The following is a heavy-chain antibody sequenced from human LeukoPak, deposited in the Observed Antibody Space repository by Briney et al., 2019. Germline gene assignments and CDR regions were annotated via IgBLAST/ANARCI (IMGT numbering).Heavy chain of an antibody. CDR3: ARGALVVAATYPDY. CDR2: ISSSSYT. V-gene: IGHV3-11*06. D-gene: IGHD2-15*01. Sequence: PGGSLRLSCAASGFTFSDYYMSWIRKAPGKGLEWVSYISSSSYTNHADSVKGRFTISRDNAKNSLYLQMNSLRAEDTAVYYCARGALVVAATYPDYWGQGTLVTVSS. CDR1: GFTFSDYY. J-gene: IGHJ4*02.